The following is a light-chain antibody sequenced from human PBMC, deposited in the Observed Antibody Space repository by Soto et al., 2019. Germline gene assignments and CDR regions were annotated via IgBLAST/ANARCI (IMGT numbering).Light chain of an antibody. CDR3: QQYNNWPPT. V-gene: IGKV3-15*01. Sequence: IVITQSPASLSLSPGERATLSCRASQSVNSNLAWYQQKPGQAPSLLIFGASTRATGISARFSGSGSVTEFTLTISSLQSEDFAVYYCQQYNNWPPTFGQGTRLEIK. CDR1: QSVNSN. CDR2: GAS. J-gene: IGKJ5*01.